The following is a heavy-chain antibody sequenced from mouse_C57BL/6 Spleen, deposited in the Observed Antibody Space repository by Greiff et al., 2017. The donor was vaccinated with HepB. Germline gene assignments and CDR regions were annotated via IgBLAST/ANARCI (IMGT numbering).Heavy chain of an antibody. J-gene: IGHJ2*01. CDR3: AEGAYYSNYDY. D-gene: IGHD2-5*01. Sequence: KQPGAELVKPGASVKMSCKASGYTFTSYWITWVKQRPGQGLEWIGDIYPGSGSTNYNEKFKSKATLTVDTSSSTAYMQLSSLISEDSAVYYCAEGAYYSNYDYWGQGTTLTVSS. CDR2: IYPGSGST. CDR1: GYTFTSYW. V-gene: IGHV1-55*01.